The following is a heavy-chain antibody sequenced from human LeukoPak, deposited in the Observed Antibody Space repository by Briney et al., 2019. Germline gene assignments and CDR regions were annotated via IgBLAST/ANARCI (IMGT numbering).Heavy chain of an antibody. J-gene: IGHJ4*02. CDR3: ASGTYYYDSSGYFPIDY. Sequence: GGSLRLSCAASGFTFSSYAMHWVRQAPGKGLEWVAVISYDGSNKYYADSVKGRFTISRDNSKNTLYLQMNSLRAEDTAVYYCASGTYYYDSSGYFPIDYWGQGTLVTVSS. CDR2: ISYDGSNK. CDR1: GFTFSSYA. V-gene: IGHV3-30-3*01. D-gene: IGHD3-22*01.